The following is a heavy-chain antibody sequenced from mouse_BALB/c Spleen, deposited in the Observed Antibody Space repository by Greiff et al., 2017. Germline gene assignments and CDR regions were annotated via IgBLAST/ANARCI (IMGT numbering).Heavy chain of an antibody. D-gene: IGHD2-4*01. CDR1: GFNIKDYY. CDR3: NHYDYDRGNVGYAMDY. Sequence: EVQLQQSGAELVRSGASVKLSCTASGFNIKDYYMHWVKQRPEQGLEWIGWIDPENGDTEYAPKFQGKATMTADTSSNTAYLQLSSLTSEDTAVYYCNHYDYDRGNVGYAMDYWGQGTSVTVSS. J-gene: IGHJ4*01. V-gene: IGHV14-4*02. CDR2: IDPENGDT.